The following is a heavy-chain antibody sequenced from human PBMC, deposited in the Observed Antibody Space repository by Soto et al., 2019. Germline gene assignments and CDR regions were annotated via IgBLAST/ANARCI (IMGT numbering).Heavy chain of an antibody. V-gene: IGHV1-69*13. CDR3: ARGNVVVIRENWFDP. CDR1: GGTFSSYA. CDR2: IIPIFGTA. J-gene: IGHJ5*02. Sequence: SVKVSCKASGGTFSSYAIRWVRRAPGQGLEWMGGIIPIFGTANYAQKFQGRVTITADESTSTAYMELSSLRSEDTAVYYCARGNVVVIRENWFDPWGQGTLVTVSS. D-gene: IGHD3-22*01.